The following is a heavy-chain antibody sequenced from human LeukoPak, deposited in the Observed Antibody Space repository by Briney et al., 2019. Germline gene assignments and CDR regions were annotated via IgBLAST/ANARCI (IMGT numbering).Heavy chain of an antibody. CDR1: GYTFTSYG. V-gene: IGHV1-18*01. CDR3: AIGDYYGSGSTYDFDY. CDR2: ISAYNGNT. D-gene: IGHD3-10*01. Sequence: GASVKVSCKASGYTFTSYGISWVRQAPGQGLEWMGWISAYNGNTNYAQKLQGRVTMTTDTSTSTAYMELRSLRSDDTAVYYCAIGDYYGSGSTYDFDYWGQGTLVTVSS. J-gene: IGHJ4*02.